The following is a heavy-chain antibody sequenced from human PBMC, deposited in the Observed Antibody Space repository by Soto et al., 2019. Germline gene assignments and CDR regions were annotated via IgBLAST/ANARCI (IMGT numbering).Heavy chain of an antibody. J-gene: IGHJ3*02. V-gene: IGHV4-30-4*01. D-gene: IGHD3-22*01. CDR2: IYYSGST. CDR1: GGSISSGDYY. Sequence: SETLSLTCTVSGGSISSGDYYWSWIRQPPGKGLEWIGYIYYSGSTYYNPSLKSRVTISVDTSKNQFSLKLSSVTAADTAVYYCARVNSGYDAFVIWGQGTMVTVSS. CDR3: ARVNSGYDAFVI.